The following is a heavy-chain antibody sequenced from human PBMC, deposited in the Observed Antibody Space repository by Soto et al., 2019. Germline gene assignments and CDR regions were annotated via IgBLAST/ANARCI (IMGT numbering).Heavy chain of an antibody. CDR3: ARDTRKELWAEGLNAMDV. CDR2: ISAYNGQT. Sequence: QVQLVQSGPEVKKPGASVNVSCKASAYSYTSYGISWVRQAPGQGLEWMGWISAYNGQTNYAQKFRGRVTFTTDASTSTAFMQLRSLRSDETAMYYCARDTRKELWAEGLNAMDVWGQGTTVTV. D-gene: IGHD3-16*01. CDR1: AYSYTSYG. V-gene: IGHV1-18*01. J-gene: IGHJ6*02.